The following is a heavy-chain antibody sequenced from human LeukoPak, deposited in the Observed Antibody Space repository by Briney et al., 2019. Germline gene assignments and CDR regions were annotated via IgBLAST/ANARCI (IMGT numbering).Heavy chain of an antibody. D-gene: IGHD3-3*01. Sequence: AAVKVSCKASGYTFTGYYMHWERQAPGQGLEWMGWINPNSGGTNYAQKFQGRVTMTRDTSISTAYMELSRLRSDDTAVYYCARDYYDFWSGFYIGYYYYMDVWGKGTTVTVSS. CDR1: GYTFTGYY. CDR2: INPNSGGT. J-gene: IGHJ6*03. V-gene: IGHV1-2*02. CDR3: ARDYYDFWSGFYIGYYYYMDV.